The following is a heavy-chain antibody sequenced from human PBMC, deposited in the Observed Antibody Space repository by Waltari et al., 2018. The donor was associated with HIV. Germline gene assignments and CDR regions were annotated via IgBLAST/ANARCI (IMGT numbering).Heavy chain of an antibody. V-gene: IGHV1-3*01. D-gene: IGHD3-10*01. CDR1: GYIFTTYS. Sequence: QVQLVQSGAEVKSPGASVKVSCRTSGYIFTTYSMHWVRQAPGQRLEWMGWINAGNGNTKDSQEFQDRFTISRDTSASTVYMELISLRSEDTAVYYCARDVDRGRGNWFDPWGQGTLVTVSS. J-gene: IGHJ5*02. CDR3: ARDVDRGRGNWFDP. CDR2: INAGNGNT.